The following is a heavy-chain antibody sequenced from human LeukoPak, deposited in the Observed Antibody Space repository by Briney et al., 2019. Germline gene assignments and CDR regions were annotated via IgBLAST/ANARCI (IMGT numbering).Heavy chain of an antibody. Sequence: TSETLSLTCTVSGGSISSSSYYWGWIRQPPGKGLEWIGSIYYSGSTYYNPSLKSRVTISVDTSKNQFSLKLSSVTAADTAVYYCARANSGSYSWFDPWGQGTLVTVSS. J-gene: IGHJ5*02. V-gene: IGHV4-39*07. CDR3: ARANSGSYSWFDP. CDR1: GGSISSSSYY. CDR2: IYYSGST. D-gene: IGHD1-26*01.